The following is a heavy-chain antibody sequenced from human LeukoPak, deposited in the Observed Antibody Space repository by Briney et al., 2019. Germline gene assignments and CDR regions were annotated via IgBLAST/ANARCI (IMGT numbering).Heavy chain of an antibody. CDR2: IYYSGST. V-gene: IGHV4-59*12. D-gene: IGHD4-17*01. CDR1: GGSISSYY. J-gene: IGHJ4*02. CDR3: AREDYGDYWGMVY. Sequence: SETLSLTCTVSGGSISSYYWSWIRQPPGKGLEWIGYIYYSGSTNYNPSLKSRVTISVDTSKNQFSLKLSSVTAADTAVYYCAREDYGDYWGMVYWGQGTLVTVSS.